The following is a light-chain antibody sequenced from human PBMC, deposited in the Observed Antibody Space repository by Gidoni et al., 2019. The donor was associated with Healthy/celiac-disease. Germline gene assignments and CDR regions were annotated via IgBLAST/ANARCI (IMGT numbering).Light chain of an antibody. V-gene: IGKV3-15*01. CDR1: QSVNSN. J-gene: IGKJ1*01. CDR2: GAS. CDR3: QQYNNWHPWT. Sequence: EIVMTQSPATLSVSPGESATLSCRASQSVNSNLAWYQQKTGQAPRLLIYGASTRATCIPARFSGSGSGTEFTLTISSLQSEDFAVYYCQQYNNWHPWTFGQGTKVEIK.